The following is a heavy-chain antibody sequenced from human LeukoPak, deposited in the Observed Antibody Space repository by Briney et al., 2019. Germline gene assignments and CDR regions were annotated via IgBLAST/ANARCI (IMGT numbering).Heavy chain of an antibody. Sequence: GGSLRLSCAASGFTFSSYDMHRVRQATGKGLEWVSAIGTAGDTYYPGSVKGRFTISRENAKNSLYLQMNSLRAGDTAVYYCARGLVRGRDILTGYGLGYWGQGTLVTVSS. V-gene: IGHV3-13*01. J-gene: IGHJ4*02. CDR3: ARGLVRGRDILTGYGLGY. D-gene: IGHD3-9*01. CDR1: GFTFSSYD. CDR2: IGTAGDT.